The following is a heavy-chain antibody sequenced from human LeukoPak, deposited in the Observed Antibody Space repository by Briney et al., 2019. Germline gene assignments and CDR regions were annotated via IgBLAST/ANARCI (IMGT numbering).Heavy chain of an antibody. CDR3: AKTHYYGSATYYFDY. D-gene: IGHD3-10*01. Sequence: PGGSLRLSCAASGFTFSSYAISWVRQAPGEGLEWVSAISGSGGSTYYADSVKGRFTISRDNSKNTLYLQMNSLRAEDTAVYYCAKTHYYGSATYYFDYWGQGTLVTVSS. J-gene: IGHJ4*02. V-gene: IGHV3-23*01. CDR1: GFTFSSYA. CDR2: ISGSGGST.